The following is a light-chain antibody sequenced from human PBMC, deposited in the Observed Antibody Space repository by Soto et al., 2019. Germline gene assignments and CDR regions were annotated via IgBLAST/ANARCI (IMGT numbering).Light chain of an antibody. CDR1: QSVTSNY. Sequence: EIVLTQSPGTLSLSPGERATLSCRASQSVTSNYLAWYQQKPGQAPRLLIYGASSRATGIPDRFSGSGSGTYFTLTISRLEPEVVAVYYCQQYDTSPLFGPGTKVDIK. V-gene: IGKV3-20*01. CDR3: QQYDTSPL. J-gene: IGKJ3*01. CDR2: GAS.